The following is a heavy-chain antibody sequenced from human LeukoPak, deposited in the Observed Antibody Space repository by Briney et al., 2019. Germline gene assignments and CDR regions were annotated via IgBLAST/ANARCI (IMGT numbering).Heavy chain of an antibody. CDR2: INPSDGST. D-gene: IGHD5/OR15-5a*01. V-gene: IGHV1-46*01. CDR3: ANSFYDLLVYFDY. CDR1: GYTFTSYY. J-gene: IGHJ4*02. Sequence: ASVKVSCNASGYTFTSYYMHWVRQAPGQGLEWMGIINPSDGSTRYAQKFQGRVTMTRDMSTSTVYMELSSLRSEDTAVYYCANSFYDLLVYFDYWGQGTLVTVSS.